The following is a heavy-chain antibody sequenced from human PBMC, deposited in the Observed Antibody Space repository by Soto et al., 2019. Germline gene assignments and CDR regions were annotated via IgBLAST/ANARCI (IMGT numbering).Heavy chain of an antibody. CDR1: GYTFATTW. V-gene: IGHV5-51*01. J-gene: IGHJ5*02. CDR2: IYPSDSDT. D-gene: IGHD2-15*01. Sequence: GESLKISCKGSGYTFATTWIGWVRQMPGKGLEWMGIIYPSDSDTRYTPSFQGQVTMSVDKSINTAYLHWNSLNASDSAIYSCARRASSGVSWFDPWGQGTLVTVLL. CDR3: ARRASSGVSWFDP.